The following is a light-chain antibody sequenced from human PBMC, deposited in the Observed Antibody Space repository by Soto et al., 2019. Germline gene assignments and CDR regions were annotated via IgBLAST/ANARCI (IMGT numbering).Light chain of an antibody. CDR2: VKH. CDR1: NSNIGAGFD. CDR3: QSHASRVTAYV. V-gene: IGLV1-40*01. J-gene: IGLJ1*01. Sequence: TAPRWVCGAPSQAVAISCTGSNSNIGAGFDVHWYYQVPGTAPKLLVSVKHNRPSGVPGRSSASKSGTSASLAITGLQAEDEAHYYCQSHASRVTAYVFGTGTNVTVL.